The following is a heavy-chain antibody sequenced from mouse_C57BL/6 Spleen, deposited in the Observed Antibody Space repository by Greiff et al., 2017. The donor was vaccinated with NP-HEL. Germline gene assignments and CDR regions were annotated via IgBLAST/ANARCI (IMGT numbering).Heavy chain of an antibody. V-gene: IGHV1-59*01. CDR3: AGRGNYWFAY. CDR1: GYTFTSYW. D-gene: IGHD2-1*01. CDR2: IDPSDSYT. J-gene: IGHJ3*01. Sequence: VQLQQSGAELVRPGTSVKLSCKASGYTFTSYWMHWVKQRPGQGLEWIGVIDPSDSYTNYNQKFKGKATLTVDTSSSTAYMQLSSLTSEDSAVYYCAGRGNYWFAYWGQGTLVTVSA.